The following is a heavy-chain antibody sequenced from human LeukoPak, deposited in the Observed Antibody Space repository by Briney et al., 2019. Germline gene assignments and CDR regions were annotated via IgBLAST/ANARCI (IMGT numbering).Heavy chain of an antibody. Sequence: GGSLRLSCAASGFTFSNYNINWVRQAPGKGLEYVSAISSDGGSTYYANSVKGRFTISRDNSKNTLYLQMSSLRAEDTAVYFCVRGYSFGPYGMDVWGQGTTVTVSS. CDR2: ISSDGGST. CDR3: VRGYSFGPYGMDV. V-gene: IGHV3-64*01. J-gene: IGHJ6*02. D-gene: IGHD2-15*01. CDR1: GFTFSNYN.